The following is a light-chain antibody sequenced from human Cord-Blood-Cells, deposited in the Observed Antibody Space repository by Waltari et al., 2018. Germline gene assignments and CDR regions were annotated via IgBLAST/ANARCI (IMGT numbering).Light chain of an antibody. CDR2: EGS. J-gene: IGLJ1*01. CDR3: CSYAGSNTYV. CDR1: SSDVGSYNL. Sequence: QSAPTQPASVSGSPGQSITISCTGTSSDVGSYNLVSWYQQHPGKAPKLMIYEGSKRPSGVSNRFSGSKSGNTASLTISGLEAEDEADYYCCSYAGSNTYVFGTGTKVTVL. V-gene: IGLV2-23*01.